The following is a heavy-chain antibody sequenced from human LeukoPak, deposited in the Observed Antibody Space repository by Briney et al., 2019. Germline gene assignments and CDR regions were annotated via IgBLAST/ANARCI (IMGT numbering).Heavy chain of an antibody. Sequence: PGGSLRLSCAASGFTFDDYAMHWVRQSPGKGLEWVSLLSGDGGRTYYAVSVKGRFTISRDNRRNSLYLQLNSLRTEDSALYYCARGLGFSYGVGFDYWGQGTLVTVSS. CDR3: ARGLGFSYGVGFDY. D-gene: IGHD5-18*01. J-gene: IGHJ4*02. CDR2: LSGDGGRT. V-gene: IGHV3-43*02. CDR1: GFTFDDYA.